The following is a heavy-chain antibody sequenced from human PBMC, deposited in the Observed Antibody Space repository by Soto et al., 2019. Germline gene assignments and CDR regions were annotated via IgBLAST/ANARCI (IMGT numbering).Heavy chain of an antibody. CDR2: IYYSGST. V-gene: IGHV4-30-4*01. CDR3: AIAPMAAATGYYYYYYGMDV. D-gene: IGHD6-13*01. CDR1: GGSISSGDYY. Sequence: SETLSLTCTVSGGSISSGDYYWSWIRQPPGKGLEWIGYIYYSGSTYYNQSLKSRVTISVDTSKNQYTLKLSSVTAANKAVNYCAIAPMAAATGYYYYYYGMDVWGQGTTVTVSS. J-gene: IGHJ6*02.